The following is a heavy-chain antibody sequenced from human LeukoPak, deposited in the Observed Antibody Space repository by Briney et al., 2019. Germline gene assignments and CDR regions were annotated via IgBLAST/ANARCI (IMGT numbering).Heavy chain of an antibody. CDR3: VTDLVIKGYFDY. D-gene: IGHD2-21*01. CDR2: IRRKTDGETT. Sequence: PGGSLRLSCAASGFTFSSYWMSWVRQVPGKGLEWVGRIRRKTDGETTDHAAPVKGRFTISGDDSKNTLYLQMNSLKTEDTAVYYCVTDLVIKGYFDYWGQGALVTVSS. V-gene: IGHV3-15*01. J-gene: IGHJ4*02. CDR1: GFTFSSYW.